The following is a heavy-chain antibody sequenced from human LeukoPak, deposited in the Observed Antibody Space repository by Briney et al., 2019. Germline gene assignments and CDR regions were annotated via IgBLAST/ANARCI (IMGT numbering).Heavy chain of an antibody. D-gene: IGHD4-17*01. CDR3: RGMTTVTNWFDP. J-gene: IGHJ5*02. Sequence: GGSLRLSCTASGFTFGDYAMSWFRQAPGKGLEWVGFIRSKAYGGTTEYAASVKGRFTISRDDSKSIAYLQMNSLKTEDTAVYYCRGMTTVTNWFDPWGQGTLVTVSS. CDR1: GFTFGDYA. CDR2: IRSKAYGGTT. V-gene: IGHV3-49*03.